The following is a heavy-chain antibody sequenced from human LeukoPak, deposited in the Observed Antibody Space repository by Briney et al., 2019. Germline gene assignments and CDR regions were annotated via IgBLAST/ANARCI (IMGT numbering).Heavy chain of an antibody. CDR2: VWYDGSKK. CDR3: AKGGGRPLGDAFDI. CDR1: GFTFSNYV. Sequence: GRSLRLSCAASGFTFSNYVIHWVRQAPGKGLEWGGVVWYDGSKKYYGGSVKGRFNTSRDNSKNTLCLQVNSLRADDTAVYFCAKGGGRPLGDAFDIWGQGTMVTVSS. V-gene: IGHV3-33*06. J-gene: IGHJ3*02. D-gene: IGHD6-25*01.